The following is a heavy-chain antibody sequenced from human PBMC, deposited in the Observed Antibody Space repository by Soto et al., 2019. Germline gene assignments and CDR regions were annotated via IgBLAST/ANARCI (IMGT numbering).Heavy chain of an antibody. Sequence: PSETLSLTCTVSGGSISSSRCHWGWIRQPPGKGLEWIASIKYSGTTFYNPSLKSRVTLSVDTSKNQFALKLSSVTAAETAVYYCSRHGCTGSYYDAFDIWGQGTMVPVSS. D-gene: IGHD1-26*01. CDR3: SRHGCTGSYYDAFDI. CDR2: IKYSGTT. CDR1: GGSISSSRCH. V-gene: IGHV4-39*01. J-gene: IGHJ3*02.